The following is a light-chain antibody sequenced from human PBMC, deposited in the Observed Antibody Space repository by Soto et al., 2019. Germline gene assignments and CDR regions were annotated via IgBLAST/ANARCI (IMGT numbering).Light chain of an antibody. Sequence: EIQRTRSPSSLSTSVGDRVTITCRASQSISSYLNWYQQKPGKAPKLLIYAASSLQSGVPSRFSGSGSGTDFTLTISSLQPEDFATYYCQQSYSTPPWTFGQGTKVDIK. V-gene: IGKV1-39*01. J-gene: IGKJ1*01. CDR2: AAS. CDR3: QQSYSTPPWT. CDR1: QSISSY.